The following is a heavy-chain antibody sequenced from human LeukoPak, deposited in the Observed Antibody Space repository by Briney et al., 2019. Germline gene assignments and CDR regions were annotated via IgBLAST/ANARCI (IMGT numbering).Heavy chain of an antibody. CDR3: ARHGSSSWPVDY. CDR1: GYRFTSYW. V-gene: IGHV5-51*01. J-gene: IGHJ4*02. Sequence: ESLKISCQGSGYRFTSYWIAWVRQMPGKGLEWMGMIYPGGSYTRYSPSFQGQVTISADKSITTTYFQWSSLKASDTAMYYCARHGSSSWPVDYWGQGTLVTASS. CDR2: IYPGGSYT. D-gene: IGHD6-13*01.